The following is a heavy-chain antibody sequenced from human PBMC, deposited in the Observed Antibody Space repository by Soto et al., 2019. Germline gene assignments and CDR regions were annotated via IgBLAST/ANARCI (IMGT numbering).Heavy chain of an antibody. D-gene: IGHD3-10*01. CDR2: IVPLLGTA. CDR3: ARDRGSQNWYFGV. Sequence: QVQLVQSGAEVKKPGSSVKVYCTASGDIFSSYPFSWVRQAPGQGLEWMGGIVPLLGTADYAQKFQDRVTITADDSTSTVYMELSTLRSDDTAVYYCARDRGSQNWYFGVWGRGTLVSVSS. J-gene: IGHJ2*01. CDR1: GDIFSSYP. V-gene: IGHV1-69*01.